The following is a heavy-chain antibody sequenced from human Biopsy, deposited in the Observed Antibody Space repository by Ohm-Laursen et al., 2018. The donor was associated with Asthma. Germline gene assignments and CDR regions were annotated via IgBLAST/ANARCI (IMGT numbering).Heavy chain of an antibody. CDR1: GFTVSSNG. V-gene: IGHV3-53*05. CDR2: IYSGGGT. J-gene: IGHJ3*02. Sequence: GSLRLSCAASGFTVSSNGMSWVRQPPGRGLEWVSVIYSGGGTFYADSVKGRVAISRDNSRNRLYLQINRLTVEDSAVYFCARQSGQDYGDSSGFDIWGQGTKVAVSS. CDR3: ARQSGQDYGDSSGFDI. D-gene: IGHD3-22*01.